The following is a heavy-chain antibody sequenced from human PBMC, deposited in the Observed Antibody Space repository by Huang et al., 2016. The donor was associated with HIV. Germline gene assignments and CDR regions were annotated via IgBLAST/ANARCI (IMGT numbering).Heavy chain of an antibody. D-gene: IGHD3-16*01. CDR1: GGSFSSYY. CDR3: AREIMISFGGPFDP. Sequence: QVQLHQWGAGLLKPSETLSLTCAVYGGSFSSYYWNWIGQSPGKGLEWIGQINHRGTTTYNPSLKSRVTMSVDTSKNQFSLKLNAVTAADTAVYYCAREIMISFGGPFDPWGQGTLVTVSS. J-gene: IGHJ5*02. V-gene: IGHV4-34*01. CDR2: INHRGTT.